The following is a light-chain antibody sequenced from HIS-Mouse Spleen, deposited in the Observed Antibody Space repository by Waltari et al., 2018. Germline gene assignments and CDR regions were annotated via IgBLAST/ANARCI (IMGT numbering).Light chain of an antibody. J-gene: IGLJ3*02. CDR2: RNN. CDR1: SSNIGSNY. V-gene: IGLV1-47*01. Sequence: QSVLTQPPSASGTPGQRVTISCSGSSSNIGSNYVYWYQQLPGTAPKLLIYRNNQRHSRVPARFSGSKSCTSASLAISGLRSEDEADYYCAAWDDSLSGPVFGGGTKLTVL. CDR3: AAWDDSLSGPV.